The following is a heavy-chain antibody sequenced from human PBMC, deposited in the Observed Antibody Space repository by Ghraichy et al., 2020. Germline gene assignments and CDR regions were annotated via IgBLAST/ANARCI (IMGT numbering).Heavy chain of an antibody. CDR3: ARGQEGGYLYYYYGMDV. Sequence: SQTLSLTCAVYGGSFSGYYWSWIRQPPGKGLEWIGEINHSGSTNYNPSLKSRVTISVDTSKNQFSLKLSSVTAADTAVYYCARGQEGGYLYYYYGMDVWGQGTTVTVSS. V-gene: IGHV4-34*01. D-gene: IGHD1-26*01. CDR1: GGSFSGYY. J-gene: IGHJ6*02. CDR2: INHSGST.